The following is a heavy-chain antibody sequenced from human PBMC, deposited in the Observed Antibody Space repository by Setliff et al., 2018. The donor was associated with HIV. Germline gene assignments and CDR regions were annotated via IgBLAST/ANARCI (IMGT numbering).Heavy chain of an antibody. Sequence: ETLSLTCNVSDDSFSTNYWSWVRQPPGKGLEWIGYIYASGSTNYNPSLKSRVTISIDTSKNQFSLRLRSVTAADTALYCCARLGRAIDRGGYSLRFDYWGQGTLVTVSS. V-gene: IGHV4-4*09. CDR3: ARLGRAIDRGGYSLRFDY. CDR1: DDSFSTNY. D-gene: IGHD3-22*01. J-gene: IGHJ4*02. CDR2: IYASGST.